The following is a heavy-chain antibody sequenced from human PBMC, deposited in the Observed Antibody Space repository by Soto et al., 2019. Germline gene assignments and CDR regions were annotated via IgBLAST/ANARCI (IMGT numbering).Heavy chain of an antibody. J-gene: IGHJ6*02. V-gene: IGHV4-61*08. CDR3: ARDIRGVIIGYYYYYGMDV. Sequence: SETLSLTCTVSGGSISSGGYYWSWIRQHPGKGLERIGYIYYSGSTNYNPSLKSRVTISVDTSKNQFSPKLSSVTAADTAVYYCARDIRGVIIGYYYYYGMDVWGQGTTVTV. D-gene: IGHD3-10*01. CDR2: IYYSGST. CDR1: GGSISSGGYY.